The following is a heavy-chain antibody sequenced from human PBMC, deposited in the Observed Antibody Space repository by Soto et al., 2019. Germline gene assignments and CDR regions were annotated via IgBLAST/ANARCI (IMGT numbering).Heavy chain of an antibody. J-gene: IGHJ4*02. CDR3: ARAGTVMVTVDY. Sequence: QVQLQESGPGLVKPSETLSLTCSVSGGSISSYFWSWIRQPPGKGLEWIGYIYYSGSTNYNPSLKSRVTISVDTSKNQFSLRLSSVTPADTAVYHCARAGTVMVTVDYWGQGTLVTVSS. D-gene: IGHD5-18*01. V-gene: IGHV4-59*01. CDR1: GGSISSYF. CDR2: IYYSGST.